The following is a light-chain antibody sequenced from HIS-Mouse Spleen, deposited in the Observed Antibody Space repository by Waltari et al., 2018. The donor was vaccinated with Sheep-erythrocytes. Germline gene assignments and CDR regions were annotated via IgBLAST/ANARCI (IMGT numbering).Light chain of an antibody. V-gene: IGKV1-5*03. CDR3: QQYNSYPLT. J-gene: IGKJ4*01. CDR2: KAS. CDR1: QSISSW. Sequence: DIQMTQSPSTLSASVGDRVTITCRASQSISSWLAWYQQQTGKAPKLLSYKASSLESGVPSRFSGSGSGTEFALTISSLQPDDFATYYCQQYNSYPLTFGGGTKVEIK.